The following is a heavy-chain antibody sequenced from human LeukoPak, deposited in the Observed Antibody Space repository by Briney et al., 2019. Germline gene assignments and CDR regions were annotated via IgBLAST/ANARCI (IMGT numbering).Heavy chain of an antibody. Sequence: SETLSLTCTVSGGSISSSSYYWGWIRQPPGKGLEWIGSIYYSGSSYYNPSLKSRVTISVDTSKNQFSLKLSSVTAADTAVYYCARAKYSSSWYAGIDAFDIWGQGTMVTVSS. CDR1: GGSISSSSYY. D-gene: IGHD6-13*01. J-gene: IGHJ3*02. CDR2: IYYSGSS. V-gene: IGHV4-39*07. CDR3: ARAKYSSSWYAGIDAFDI.